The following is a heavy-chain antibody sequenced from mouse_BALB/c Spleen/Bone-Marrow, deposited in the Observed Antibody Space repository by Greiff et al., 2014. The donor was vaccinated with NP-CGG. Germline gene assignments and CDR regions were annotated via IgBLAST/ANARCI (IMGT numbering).Heavy chain of an antibody. J-gene: IGHJ1*01. V-gene: IGHV1-77*01. CDR1: GYTFTDYV. D-gene: IGHD2-4*01. CDR3: ARYYDYDWYFDV. CDR2: IYPGSGGT. Sequence: LVESGPELVKPGASVKMSCKASGYTFTDYVISWVKQRTGQGLEWIGEIYPGSGGTYYNEKFKGKATLTADKSSNTAYMQLSSLTSEDSAVYFCARYYDYDWYFDVWGAGTTVTVSS.